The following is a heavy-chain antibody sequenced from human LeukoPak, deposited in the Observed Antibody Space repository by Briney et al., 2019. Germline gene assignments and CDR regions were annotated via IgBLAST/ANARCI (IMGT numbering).Heavy chain of an antibody. J-gene: IGHJ4*02. D-gene: IGHD2-2*01. Sequence: PGGSLRLSCAASGFTFRTYWMSWVRQAPGKGLEWVANINQDGSEKNHVDSVKGRFTISRDNAKNSMYLQMNSLRAEDTAVYYCARPIFTSGWDAFGYWGQGSLVIVSS. V-gene: IGHV3-7*01. CDR1: GFTFRTYW. CDR2: INQDGSEK. CDR3: ARPIFTSGWDAFGY.